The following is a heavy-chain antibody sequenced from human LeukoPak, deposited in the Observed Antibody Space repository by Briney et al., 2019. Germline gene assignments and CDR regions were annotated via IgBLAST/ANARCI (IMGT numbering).Heavy chain of an antibody. CDR2: ISAYNGNT. CDR3: ARDQSSGWYGAFDI. V-gene: IGHV1-18*01. CDR1: GGTFSSYA. Sequence: ASVKVSCKASGGTFSSYAISWVRQAPGQGLEWMGWISAYNGNTNYAQKLQGRVTMTTDTSTSTAYMELRSLRSDDTAVYYCARDQSSGWYGAFDIWGQGTMVTVSS. D-gene: IGHD6-19*01. J-gene: IGHJ3*02.